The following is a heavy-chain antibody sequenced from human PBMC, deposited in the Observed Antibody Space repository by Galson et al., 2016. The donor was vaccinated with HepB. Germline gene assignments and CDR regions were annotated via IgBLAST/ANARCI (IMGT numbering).Heavy chain of an antibody. J-gene: IGHJ4*02. V-gene: IGHV3-53*01. Sequence: SLRLSCAASGFTVRTNYISWVRQAPGKGLEWVSVIYSGGDTHYADSVKGRFTVSRDNSKNMVYLQMNSLRVEDTAVYFCARDRGYSNTWYPNLDYWGQGTLVTVSS. D-gene: IGHD6-13*01. CDR1: GFTVRTNY. CDR2: IYSGGDT. CDR3: ARDRGYSNTWYPNLDY.